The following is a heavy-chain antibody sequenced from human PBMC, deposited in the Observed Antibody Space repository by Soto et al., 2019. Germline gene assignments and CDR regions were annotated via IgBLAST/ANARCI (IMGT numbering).Heavy chain of an antibody. J-gene: IGHJ6*02. Sequence: PGGSLRLSCAASGFAFSHAWMSWVRRVPGKGLEWIGGIQSKIDNRTTEYAAPRKERIIISRYDSKNIVFMQINKVRTEDTDVYYCTTLALLYYGMDVWGQGTTVTVSS. CDR3: TTLALLYYGMDV. CDR2: IQSKIDNRTT. D-gene: IGHD3-3*02. CDR1: GFAFSHAW. V-gene: IGHV3-15*01.